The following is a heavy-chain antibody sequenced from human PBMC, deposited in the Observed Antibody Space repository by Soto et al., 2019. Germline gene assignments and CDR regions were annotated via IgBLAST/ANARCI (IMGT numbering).Heavy chain of an antibody. D-gene: IGHD4-4*01. J-gene: IGHJ5*02. V-gene: IGHV1-46*03. Sequence: ASVKVSCKASGYTFTSYYMHWVRQAPGQGLEWMGIINPSGGSTSYAQKFQGRVTMTRDTSTSTVYMELSSLRSEDTAVYYCARVWGMTTVTTDWFDPWGQGTLVTVSS. CDR2: INPSGGST. CDR1: GYTFTSYY. CDR3: ARVWGMTTVTTDWFDP.